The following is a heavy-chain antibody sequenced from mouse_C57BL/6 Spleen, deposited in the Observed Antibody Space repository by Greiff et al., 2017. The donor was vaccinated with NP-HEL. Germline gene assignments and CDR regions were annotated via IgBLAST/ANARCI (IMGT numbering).Heavy chain of an antibody. CDR3: ARGSSKDYAMDY. J-gene: IGHJ4*01. CDR1: GYTFTSYW. D-gene: IGHD1-1*01. V-gene: IGHV1-53*01. CDR2: INPSNGGT. Sequence: QVHVQQPGTELVKPGASVKLSCKASGYTFTSYWMHWVKQRPGQGLEWIGNINPSNGGTNYNEKFKSKATLTVDKPSSPAYMQLSSLTSAYSAVYYCARGSSKDYAMDYWGQGTSVTVSS.